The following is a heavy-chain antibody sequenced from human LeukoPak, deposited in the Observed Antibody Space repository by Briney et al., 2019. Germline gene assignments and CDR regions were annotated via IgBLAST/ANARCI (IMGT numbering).Heavy chain of an antibody. CDR1: GFTFSSYA. D-gene: IGHD1-26*01. Sequence: PGGSLRLSCAASGFTFSSYAMSWVRQAPGKGLEWVSYISSSSSTIYYADSVKGRFTISRDNAKNSLYLQMNSLRAEDTAVYYCARDSRIVLNVGFDYWGQGTLVTVSS. V-gene: IGHV3-48*01. CDR3: ARDSRIVLNVGFDY. J-gene: IGHJ4*02. CDR2: ISSSSSTI.